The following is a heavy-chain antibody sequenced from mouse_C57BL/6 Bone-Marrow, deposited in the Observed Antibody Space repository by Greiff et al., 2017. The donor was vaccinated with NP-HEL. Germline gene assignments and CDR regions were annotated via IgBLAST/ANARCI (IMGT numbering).Heavy chain of an antibody. CDR3: ALNWDGGDY. Sequence: QVQLKESGAELARPGASVKLSCKASGYTFTSYGISWVKQRTGQGLEWIGEIYPRSGNTYYNEKFKGKATLTADKSSSTTYMELRSLTSEDSAVYFCALNWDGGDYWGQGTTLTVSS. CDR1: GYTFTSYG. V-gene: IGHV1-81*01. J-gene: IGHJ2*01. CDR2: IYPRSGNT. D-gene: IGHD4-1*02.